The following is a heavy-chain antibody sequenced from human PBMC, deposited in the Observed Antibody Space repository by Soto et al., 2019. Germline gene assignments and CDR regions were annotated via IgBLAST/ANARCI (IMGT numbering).Heavy chain of an antibody. CDR2: ISGSGGGT. CDR3: AKGIPFDY. J-gene: IGHJ4*02. CDR1: GFTFNSYV. Sequence: EVQLLESGGGLVQPGGSLRLSCAASGFTFNSYVMTWVRQAPGKGLEWVSTISGSGGGTYYADSVKGRFTISRDNSKNTLYLQMNSLRAEDTAVYYCAKGIPFDYWGQGTLVTVSS. V-gene: IGHV3-23*01. D-gene: IGHD2-2*02.